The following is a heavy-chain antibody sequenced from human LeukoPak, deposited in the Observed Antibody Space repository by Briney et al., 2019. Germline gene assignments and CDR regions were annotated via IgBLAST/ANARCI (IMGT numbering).Heavy chain of an antibody. J-gene: IGHJ6*02. V-gene: IGHV4-34*01. CDR1: GGSFSGYY. D-gene: IGHD6-13*01. CDR3: ARGPYSTVYYYYGMDV. CDR2: INHSGST. Sequence: SETLSLTCAVYGGSFSGYYWSWIRQPPGKGLEWIGEINHSGSTNYNPSLKSRVTISVDTSKNQLSLKLSTVTAADTAVYYCARGPYSTVYYYYGMDVWGQGTTVTVSS.